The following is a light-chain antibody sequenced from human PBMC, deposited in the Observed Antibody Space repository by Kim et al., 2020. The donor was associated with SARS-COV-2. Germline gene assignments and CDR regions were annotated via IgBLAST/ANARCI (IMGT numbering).Light chain of an antibody. V-gene: IGKV3-15*01. Sequence: VSTGERADLTWRASQSVSSSLAWYQQKPGQAPRPLIYGASTRATGIPARFSGSGSGTEFTLTISSLQSEEFAVYYCQQYNNWRMYTFGQGTKMEI. CDR2: GAS. CDR1: QSVSSS. CDR3: QQYNNWRMYT. J-gene: IGKJ2*01.